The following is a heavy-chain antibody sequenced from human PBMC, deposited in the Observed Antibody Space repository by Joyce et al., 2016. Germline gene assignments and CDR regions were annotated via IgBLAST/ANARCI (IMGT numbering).Heavy chain of an antibody. D-gene: IGHD3-22*01. V-gene: IGHV1-18*01. Sequence: QVQLVQSGSEVKKPGASVEVSCKASGYISTTYGISWVRQAPGQGFEWMGWISAHHGNTKYAQKVQGRVTMTIDTSTSTAYMELESLRSDDTAVYYCARDIHYYNSSGYYWGAFDIWGQGTMVSVSS. CDR3: ARDIHYYNSSGYYWGAFDI. CDR2: ISAHHGNT. J-gene: IGHJ3*02. CDR1: GYISTTYG.